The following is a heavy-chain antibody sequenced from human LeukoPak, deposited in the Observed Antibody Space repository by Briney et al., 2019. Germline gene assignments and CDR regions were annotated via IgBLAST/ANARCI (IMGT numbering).Heavy chain of an antibody. D-gene: IGHD1-26*01. Sequence: GGSLRLSCAASGFTFSTYWMHWVRQAPGKGLVWVSRINGDATSTSYADSVKGRFTISRDNAKDTLFLQMNRLRAGDTAVYYCARDVGDSFDYWGQGALVTVSS. J-gene: IGHJ4*02. CDR2: INGDATST. V-gene: IGHV3-74*01. CDR1: GFTFSTYW. CDR3: ARDVGDSFDY.